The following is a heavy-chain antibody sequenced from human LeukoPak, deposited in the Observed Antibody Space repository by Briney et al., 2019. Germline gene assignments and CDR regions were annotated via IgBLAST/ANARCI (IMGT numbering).Heavy chain of an antibody. V-gene: IGHV3-23*01. CDR1: GFTFSSYA. J-gene: IGHJ4*02. Sequence: PGGSLRLSCAASGFTFSSYAMSWVRQAPGKGLEWVSAISGSGGSAYYADSVKGRFTISRDNSKNTLYLQMNSLRAEDTAVYYCARGGDGDYGEDYWGQGTLVTVSS. CDR2: ISGSGGSA. CDR3: ARGGDGDYGEDY. D-gene: IGHD4-17*01.